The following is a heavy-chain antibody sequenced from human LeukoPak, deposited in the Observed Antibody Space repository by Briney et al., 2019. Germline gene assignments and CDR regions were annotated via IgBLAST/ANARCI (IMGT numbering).Heavy chain of an antibody. CDR3: ARIGGSCYSGCDYFDY. J-gene: IGHJ4*02. Sequence: PGGSLRLSCAASGFTFSSYWMSWVRQAPGKGLEWVANIKQGGSEKYYVDSVKGRFTISRDNAKNPLYLQMNSLRAEDTAVYYCARIGGSCYSGCDYFDYWGQGTLVTVSS. CDR2: IKQGGSEK. V-gene: IGHV3-7*03. D-gene: IGHD2-15*01. CDR1: GFTFSSYW.